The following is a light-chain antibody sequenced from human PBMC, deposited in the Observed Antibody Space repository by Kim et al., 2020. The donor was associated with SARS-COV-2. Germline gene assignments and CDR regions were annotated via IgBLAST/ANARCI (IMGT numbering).Light chain of an antibody. V-gene: IGLV1-40*01. CDR2: AET. CDR3: QSYDIRLSGWV. Sequence: RVSSTCTGRSSSLGAGYDVHWYQQLQGRAPKLLIFAETRRPSGVPDRLSGSKSGTSASLAITGLQAEDEADYYCQSYDIRLSGWVFGGGTKVTVL. J-gene: IGLJ3*02. CDR1: SSSLGAGYD.